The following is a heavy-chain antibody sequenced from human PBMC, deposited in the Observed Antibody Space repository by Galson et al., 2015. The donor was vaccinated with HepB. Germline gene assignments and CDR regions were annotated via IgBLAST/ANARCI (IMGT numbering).Heavy chain of an antibody. CDR1: GFTFSSYA. D-gene: IGHD3-16*01. V-gene: IGHV3-30*04. J-gene: IGHJ4*03. CDR2: LSSHGDNE. Sequence: SLRLSCAASGFTFSSYAMNWVRQAPGKGLEWVAVLSSHGDNEYYADSVKGRFTISRDNSENTVYLQMHSLRVEDTAVYYCARTFYFDYWGQGTLVIVSS. CDR3: ARTFYFDY.